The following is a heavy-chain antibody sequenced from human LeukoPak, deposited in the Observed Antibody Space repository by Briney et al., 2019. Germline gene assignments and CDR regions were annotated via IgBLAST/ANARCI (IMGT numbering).Heavy chain of an antibody. D-gene: IGHD2-21*01. CDR3: ARDTDCGGDCYAVHDAFDI. CDR2: ISSGSTTI. CDR1: GFIFSNYN. V-gene: IGHV3-48*01. J-gene: IGHJ3*02. Sequence: GGSLRLSCTASGFIFSNYNKNWVRQAPGKGLEWVSYISSGSTTIYYADSVKGRFTISRDNAKNSLYLQMSSLRAEDTAVYYCARDTDCGGDCYAVHDAFDIWGQRTMVTVSS.